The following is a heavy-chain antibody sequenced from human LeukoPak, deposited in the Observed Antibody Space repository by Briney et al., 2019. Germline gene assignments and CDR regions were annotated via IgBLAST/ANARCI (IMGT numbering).Heavy chain of an antibody. J-gene: IGHJ4*02. CDR2: INHSGST. Sequence: SETLSLTCAVYGGSFSGYYWSWIRQPPGKGLEWIGEINHSGSTNYNPSLKSRVTISVDTSKNQFSLKLGSVTAADTAVYYCARAGDREYYFDYWGQGTLVTVSS. CDR1: GGSFSGYY. V-gene: IGHV4-34*01. D-gene: IGHD3-10*01. CDR3: ARAGDREYYFDY.